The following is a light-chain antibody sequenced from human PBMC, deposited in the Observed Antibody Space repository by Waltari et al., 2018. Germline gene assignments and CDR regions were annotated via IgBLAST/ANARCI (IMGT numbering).Light chain of an antibody. J-gene: IGLJ3*02. Sequence: SYELTQPPSVSVSPGQTARITCSGDDLPKKYAYWYQQKQGQAPVVVIYEDNKRPSGIPERFSGSSSGTMATFTISGAQVEDEADYYCYSTDSSGNHRVFGRGTKLTVL. CDR3: YSTDSSGNHRV. V-gene: IGLV3-10*01. CDR1: DLPKKY. CDR2: EDN.